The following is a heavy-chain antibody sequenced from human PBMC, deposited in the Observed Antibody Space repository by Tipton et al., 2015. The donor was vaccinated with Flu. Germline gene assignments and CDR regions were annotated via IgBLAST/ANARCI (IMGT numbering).Heavy chain of an antibody. CDR3: ARGSGAIRY. D-gene: IGHD6-25*01. CDR2: ISGSGSTI. V-gene: IGHV3-11*01. J-gene: IGHJ4*02. Sequence: SLRLSCTASGFTFSDYYMSWIRQAPGKGLEWVSYISGSGSTIYYADSVKGRLTISRDNAKNSLYLQVNSLRAEDSALYYCARGSGAIRYWGQGTLVTVSS. CDR1: GFTFSDYY.